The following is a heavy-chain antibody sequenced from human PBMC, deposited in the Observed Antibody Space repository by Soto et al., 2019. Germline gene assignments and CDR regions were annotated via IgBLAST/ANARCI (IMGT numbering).Heavy chain of an antibody. D-gene: IGHD2-15*01. J-gene: IGHJ4*02. CDR3: AKGKLGYCSGGSCYFDY. CDR1: GFTFDDYA. CDR2: ISWNSGSI. Sequence: DVQLVESGGGLVQPGRSLRLSCAASGFTFDDYAMHWVRQAPGKGLEWVSGISWNSGSIGYADSVKGRFTISRDNAKNXXYLQMNSLRAEDTALYYCAKGKLGYCSGGSCYFDYWGQGTLVTVSS. V-gene: IGHV3-9*01.